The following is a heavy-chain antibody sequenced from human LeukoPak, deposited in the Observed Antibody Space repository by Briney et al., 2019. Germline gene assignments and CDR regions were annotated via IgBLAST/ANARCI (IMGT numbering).Heavy chain of an antibody. J-gene: IGHJ6*03. CDR3: ARRGPLRYDWNVSYMDV. Sequence: PEASVKVSCKASGGTFSSYAISWVRQAPGQGLEWMGGIIPIFGTANYAQKFQGRVTITADESTSTAYMELSSLRSDDTAVYYCARRGPLRYDWNVSYMDVWGKGTTVTVSS. CDR1: GGTFSSYA. CDR2: IIPIFGTA. V-gene: IGHV1-69*13. D-gene: IGHD1-20*01.